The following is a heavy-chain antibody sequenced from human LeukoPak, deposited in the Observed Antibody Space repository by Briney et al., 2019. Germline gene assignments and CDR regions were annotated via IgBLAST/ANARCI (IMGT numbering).Heavy chain of an antibody. J-gene: IGHJ4*02. D-gene: IGHD6-19*01. Sequence: PGGSLRLSCAASGLIVSGNYISWVRQAPGKGLEWISVTYIGGYTSYADSVKGRFTVFRDTSKNTVYLQMNSLKDEDTAMYYCANRSPVAVWGRGVLVTVSS. V-gene: IGHV3-66*01. CDR1: GLIVSGNY. CDR2: TYIGGYT. CDR3: ANRSPVAV.